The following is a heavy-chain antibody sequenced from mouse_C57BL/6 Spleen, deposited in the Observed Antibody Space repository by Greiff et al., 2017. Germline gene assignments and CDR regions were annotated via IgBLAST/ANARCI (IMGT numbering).Heavy chain of an antibody. CDR3: AKTQTGTRFDY. CDR1: GYAFSSSW. D-gene: IGHD4-1*01. V-gene: IGHV1-82*01. CDR2: IYPGDGDT. J-gene: IGHJ2*01. Sequence: QVQLQQSGPELVKPGASVKISCKASGYAFSSSWMNWVKQRPGTGLEWIGRIYPGDGDTTYNGKFKGKATLTADKSSSTAYMQLSSQTSEDSAVYFWAKTQTGTRFDYWGQGTTLTVAS.